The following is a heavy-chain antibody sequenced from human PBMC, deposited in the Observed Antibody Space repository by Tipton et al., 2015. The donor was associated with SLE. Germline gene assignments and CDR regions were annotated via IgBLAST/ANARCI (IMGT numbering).Heavy chain of an antibody. D-gene: IGHD3-22*01. CDR1: GFTFSSYA. V-gene: IGHV3-30*04. Sequence: SLRLSCVVSGFTFSSYAMHWVRQAPGKGLEWVAVISYDGSNKYYADSVKGRFTISRDNSKNTLYLQMNSLRAEDTAVYYCARDPGIRVVVISYGMDVWGQGTTVTVSS. CDR3: ARDPGIRVVVISYGMDV. CDR2: ISYDGSNK. J-gene: IGHJ6*02.